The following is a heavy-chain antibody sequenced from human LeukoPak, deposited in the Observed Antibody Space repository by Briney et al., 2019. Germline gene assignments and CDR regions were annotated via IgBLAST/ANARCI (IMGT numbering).Heavy chain of an antibody. CDR2: ISWNSGSI. CDR1: GFTFDDYA. CDR3: ARDWAFDI. V-gene: IGHV3-9*01. J-gene: IGHJ3*02. Sequence: GGSLRLSCAASGFTFDDYAMHWVRQAPGKGLEWVSGISWNSGSIGYVDSVKGRFTISRDNAKNSLYLQMNSLRAEDTAVYYCARDWAFDIWGQGTMVTVSS.